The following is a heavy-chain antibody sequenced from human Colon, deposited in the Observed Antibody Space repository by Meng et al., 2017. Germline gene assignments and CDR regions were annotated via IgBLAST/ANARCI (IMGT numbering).Heavy chain of an antibody. V-gene: IGHV3-23*01. D-gene: IGHD2-2*01. CDR1: GFTFSSYA. J-gene: IGHJ4*02. CDR2: ITGSGDSA. CDR3: VKDYVVVPTTLLL. Sequence: GGSLRLSCEASGFTFSSYAMNWVRQAPGKGLEWVSGITGSGDSASYAESVKGRFTISRDNSKNTVYLQMNSLRAEDTALYYCVKDYVVVPTTLLLWGQGTLVTVSS.